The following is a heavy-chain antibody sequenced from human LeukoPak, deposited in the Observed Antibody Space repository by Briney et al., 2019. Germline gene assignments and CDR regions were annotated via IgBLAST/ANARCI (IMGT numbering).Heavy chain of an antibody. V-gene: IGHV4-59*08. CDR1: GGSISSYY. Sequence: PSETLSLTCTVSGGSISSYYWSWIRQPPGKGLEWIGYIYYSGSTNYNPSLKSRVTISVDTSKNQFSLKLSSVTAADTAVYYCARRTVTTPNDAFDIWGQGTMVTVSS. J-gene: IGHJ3*02. D-gene: IGHD4-11*01. CDR3: ARRTVTTPNDAFDI. CDR2: IYYSGST.